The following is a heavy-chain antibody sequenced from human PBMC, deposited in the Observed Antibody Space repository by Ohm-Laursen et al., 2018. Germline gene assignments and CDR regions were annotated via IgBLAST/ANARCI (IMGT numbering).Heavy chain of an antibody. CDR2: IYYNGGT. CDR3: ARHSTAVTTFDY. Sequence: SQTLSLTCTVSGGSISSYYWSWIRQPPGKGLEWIGYIYYNGGTNYNPSLKSRSTISVDTSNNQFSLKLSSVTAADSAVYYCARHSTAVTTFDYWGRGILVTVSS. V-gene: IGHV4-59*08. D-gene: IGHD4-23*01. CDR1: GGSISSYY. J-gene: IGHJ4*02.